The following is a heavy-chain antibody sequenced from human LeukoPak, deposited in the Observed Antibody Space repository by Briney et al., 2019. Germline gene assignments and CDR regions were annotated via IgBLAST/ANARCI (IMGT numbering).Heavy chain of an antibody. J-gene: IGHJ4*02. CDR2: VHYNGKT. Sequence: SQTLSLTCAVSVVSFSNYYWSWVRQPPGKGLDWIGEVHYNGKTNYNPSLKSRVTISRDTSKKQFSLRLNSVTAADTAVYYCARRGGGPYPFNFDYWGRGTLVTVSS. CDR3: ARRGGGPYPFNFDY. CDR1: VVSFSNYY. V-gene: IGHV4-34*01. D-gene: IGHD2-15*01.